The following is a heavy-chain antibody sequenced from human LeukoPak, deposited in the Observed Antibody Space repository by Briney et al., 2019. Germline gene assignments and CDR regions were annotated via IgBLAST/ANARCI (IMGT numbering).Heavy chain of an antibody. V-gene: IGHV3-23*01. CDR3: AKRSEYGGNWNYFDY. J-gene: IGHJ4*02. CDR2: ISGRDSST. CDR1: GFTFSSYG. Sequence: PGGSLRLSCAASGFTFSSYGMSWVRQAPGKGLEWVSAISGRDSSTYYADSVKGRFTISRDNSKNTLFLQMNSVRDEDTATYYCAKRSEYGGNWNYFDYWDQGTPVTVSS. D-gene: IGHD4-23*01.